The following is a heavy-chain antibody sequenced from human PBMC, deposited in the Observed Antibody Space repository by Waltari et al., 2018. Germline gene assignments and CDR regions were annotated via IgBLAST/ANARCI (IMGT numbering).Heavy chain of an antibody. CDR3: TRSSGQDK. V-gene: IGHV3-48*02. CDR2: ISDAGGII. D-gene: IGHD6-19*01. CDR1: GFTFSTYT. J-gene: IGHJ4*02. Sequence: EVQLVESGGGWVQPGGSLRLSCAASGFTFSTYTMNWARQATGKGLEWISFISDAGGIIYYADSVKGRFTISRDNAKNSLYLPMNSLRDDDTALYYCTRSSGQDKWGQGTLVTVSS.